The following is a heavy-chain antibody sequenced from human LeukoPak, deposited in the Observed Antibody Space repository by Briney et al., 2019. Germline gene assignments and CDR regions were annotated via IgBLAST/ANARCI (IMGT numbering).Heavy chain of an antibody. D-gene: IGHD4-11*01. CDR1: GFTFSSYS. V-gene: IGHV3-66*01. Sequence: GGSLRLSCAASGFTFSSYSMNWVRQAPGKGLEWVSLIYSGGSTYYADSVRGRFTISRDSSKNTLYLQMNSLRVEDTAVYYCARIYNWGQGTLVTVSS. CDR3: ARIYN. J-gene: IGHJ4*02. CDR2: IYSGGST.